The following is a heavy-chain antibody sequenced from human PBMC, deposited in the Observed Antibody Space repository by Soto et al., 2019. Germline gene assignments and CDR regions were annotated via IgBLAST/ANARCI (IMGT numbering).Heavy chain of an antibody. CDR3: AKDALAYYHFWS. J-gene: IGHJ4*02. D-gene: IGHD3-3*01. Sequence: PGGSLRLSCAASGLTFSSYAMSWVRQAPGKGLEWVSHISNSGRSTKYADSVKGRFTISRDNSKNTLYLQMNSLRAEDTAIYYCAKDALAYYHFWSWGQGTLVTVSS. V-gene: IGHV3-23*01. CDR2: ISNSGRST. CDR1: GLTFSSYA.